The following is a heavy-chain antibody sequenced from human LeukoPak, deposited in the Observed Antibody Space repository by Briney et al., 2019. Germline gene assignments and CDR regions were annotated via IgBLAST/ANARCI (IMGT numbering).Heavy chain of an antibody. V-gene: IGHV3-23*01. Sequence: GGSLRLSCAASGFTFSNYAMSWIRQAPGKGPEWVSAISGSDGRLFYADSVKGRFTISRDNSKNTLSLQMNNLRAEDTAVYYRARDTSYYDSSGYPQPWGQGTLVTVSS. CDR3: ARDTSYYDSSGYPQP. D-gene: IGHD3-22*01. J-gene: IGHJ5*02. CDR1: GFTFSNYA. CDR2: ISGSDGRL.